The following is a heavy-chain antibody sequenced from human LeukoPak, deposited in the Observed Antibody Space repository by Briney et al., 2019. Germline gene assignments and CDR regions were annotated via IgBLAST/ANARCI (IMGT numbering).Heavy chain of an antibody. D-gene: IGHD1-26*01. J-gene: IGHJ4*02. CDR2: IYTSGST. CDR3: ARSQEWELLDS. Sequence: SETLSLTCTVSGGSISSGSYYWSWIRQPAGKGLEWIGRIYTSGSTNYNPSLKSRVTISVDTSKNQFSLKLSSVTAADTAVNYCARSQEWELLDSWGQGTLVTVSS. V-gene: IGHV4-61*02. CDR1: GGSISSGSYY.